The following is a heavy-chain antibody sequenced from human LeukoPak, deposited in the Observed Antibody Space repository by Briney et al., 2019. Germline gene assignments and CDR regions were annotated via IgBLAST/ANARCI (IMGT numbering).Heavy chain of an antibody. D-gene: IGHD3-3*01. CDR1: GFTFSSYA. Sequence: GGSLRLSCAASGFTFSSYAMHWVRQAPGKGLEWVAVISYDGSNKYYADSVKGRFTISRDNAKNSLYLQMNSLRVEDTAVYYCARGLSWSGWLYNFWGQGTLVTVSS. CDR2: ISYDGSNK. J-gene: IGHJ4*02. V-gene: IGHV3-30*04. CDR3: ARGLSWSGWLYNF.